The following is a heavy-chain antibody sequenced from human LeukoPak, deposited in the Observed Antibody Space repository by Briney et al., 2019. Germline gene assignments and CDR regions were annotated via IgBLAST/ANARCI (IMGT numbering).Heavy chain of an antibody. V-gene: IGHV4-39*07. D-gene: IGHD2-15*01. CDR2: IYYSGST. CDR3: ARDPWYPEGY. Sequence: GSLRLSCAASGFTFSSYWMSWVRQPPGKGLEWIGSIYYSGSTYYNPSLKSRVTISVDTSKNQFSLKLSSVTAADTAVYYCARDPWYPEGYWGQGTLVTVSS. J-gene: IGHJ4*02. CDR1: GFTFSSYW.